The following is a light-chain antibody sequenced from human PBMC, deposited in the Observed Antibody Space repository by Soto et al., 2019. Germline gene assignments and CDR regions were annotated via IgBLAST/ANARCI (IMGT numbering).Light chain of an antibody. V-gene: IGKV3-15*01. Sequence: EIVMTQFPATLSVSPGERAALSCRASQSVSSNFAWYQRKPGQAPRLLIYDASTRATGIPARFSGSGSGTEFTLTISSLQSEDFAVYYCQQYNNWPYTFGPGTKLEIK. CDR1: QSVSSN. CDR3: QQYNNWPYT. CDR2: DAS. J-gene: IGKJ2*01.